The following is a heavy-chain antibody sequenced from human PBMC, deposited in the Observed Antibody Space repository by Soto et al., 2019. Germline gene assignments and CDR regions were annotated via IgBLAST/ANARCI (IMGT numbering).Heavy chain of an antibody. V-gene: IGHV4-59*01. D-gene: IGHD2-21*02. J-gene: IGHJ6*02. Sequence: SATLSLTCTVSGSSISGYYWSWMREPRVKGLEWIGYMYNTGSTVYNPSFKSRVTISVDTSKNQFSLKLNSVTAADTSVYYCARDLWGYCGTDCYPLDVWGQGTTVTVS. CDR1: GSSISGYY. CDR3: ARDLWGYCGTDCYPLDV. CDR2: MYNTGST.